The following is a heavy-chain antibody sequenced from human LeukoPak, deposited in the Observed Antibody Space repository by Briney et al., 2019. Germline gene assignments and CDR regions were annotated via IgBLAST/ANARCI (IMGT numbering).Heavy chain of an antibody. CDR1: GFTFSRFG. Sequence: PGRSLRLSCAASGFTFSRFGMNWVRQAPGKGLEWVSFISRSSGYIYYADAVKGRFTISRDNAKKSLHLQMNSLRAEDTAVYYCAREGADEGKVYWGQGTLVTVSS. D-gene: IGHD1-26*01. CDR3: AREGADEGKVY. J-gene: IGHJ4*02. V-gene: IGHV3-21*01. CDR2: ISRSSGYI.